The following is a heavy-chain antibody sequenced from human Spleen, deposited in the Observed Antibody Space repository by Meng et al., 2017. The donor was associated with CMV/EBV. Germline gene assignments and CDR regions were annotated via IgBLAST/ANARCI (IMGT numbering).Heavy chain of an antibody. V-gene: IGHV4-38-2*02. CDR1: GYSISSGYY. D-gene: IGHD5-12*01. CDR3: ARARFDY. Sequence: LESPSLTCTVSGYSISSGYYWGWVRQPPGKGLEWIGSIYHSGSTYYNPSLKSRVTISVDTSKNQFSLKLSSVTAADTAVYYCARARFDYWGQGTLVTVSS. J-gene: IGHJ4*02. CDR2: IYHSGST.